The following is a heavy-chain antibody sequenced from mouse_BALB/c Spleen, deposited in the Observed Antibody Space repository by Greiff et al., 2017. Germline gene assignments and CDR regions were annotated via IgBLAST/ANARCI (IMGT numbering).Heavy chain of an antibody. V-gene: IGHV5-6-3*01. CDR2: INSNGGST. J-gene: IGHJ4*01. CDR3: ARGGTRAMDY. CDR1: GFTFSSYD. Sequence: DVKLVESGGGLVQPGGSLKLSCAASGFTFSSYDMSWVRQTPDKRLELVATINSNGGSTYYPDSVKGRFTISRDNAKNTLYLQMSSLKSEDTAMYYCARGGTRAMDYWGQGTSVTVSS.